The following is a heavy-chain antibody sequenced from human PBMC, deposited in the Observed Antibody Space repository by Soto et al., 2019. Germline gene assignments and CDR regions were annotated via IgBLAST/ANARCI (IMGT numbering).Heavy chain of an antibody. CDR2: ISAYNGNT. Sequence: ASVKVSCKASGYTFTSYGISWVRQAPGQGLEWMGWISAYNGNTNYAQKLQGRVTMTTDTSTSTAYMELRSLRSDDTAVYYCARASSGSYYPFGGNYWGQVTLLTVSS. V-gene: IGHV1-18*04. J-gene: IGHJ4*02. CDR3: ARASSGSYYPFGGNY. D-gene: IGHD3-22*01. CDR1: GYTFTSYG.